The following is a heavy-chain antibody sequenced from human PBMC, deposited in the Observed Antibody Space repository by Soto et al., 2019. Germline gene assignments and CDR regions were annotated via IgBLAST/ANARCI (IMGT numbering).Heavy chain of an antibody. D-gene: IGHD4-17*01. CDR1: GGSISSSNL. Sequence: PSETLSLTCAVSGGSISSSNLWSWVRQPPGKGLEWIGEIYHSGSTNYNPSLKSRVTISVDKSKNQFSLKLSSVTAADTAVYYCARVWTTVTNWFDPWGQGTLVTVSS. CDR2: IYHSGST. V-gene: IGHV4-4*02. CDR3: ARVWTTVTNWFDP. J-gene: IGHJ5*02.